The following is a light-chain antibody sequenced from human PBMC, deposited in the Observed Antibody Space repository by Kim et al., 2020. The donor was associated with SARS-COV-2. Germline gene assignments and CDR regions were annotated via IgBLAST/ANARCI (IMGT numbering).Light chain of an antibody. CDR2: SAS. CDR1: QSVTSSY. CDR3: QQYGSSRYT. V-gene: IGKV3-20*01. J-gene: IGKJ2*01. Sequence: LPPGGRATLYCKDSQSVTSSYLAWYQHRPGQAPRLLIYSASSRAPGIPDRFSGSGSGTDFSLTISRLGPEDFAMYYCQQYGSSRYTFGQGTKLEI.